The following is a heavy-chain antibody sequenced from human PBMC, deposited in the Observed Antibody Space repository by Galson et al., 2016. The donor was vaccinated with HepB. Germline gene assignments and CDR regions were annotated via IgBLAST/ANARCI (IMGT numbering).Heavy chain of an antibody. V-gene: IGHV3-33*01. CDR3: ARRDRNFYYYPMDV. Sequence: SLRLSCAASGFSLSTYDMHWVRQAPGKGLEWVAVIWYDGSNPYYVASLTVRFPLSRDHSPNPLYLHMNSLPAAATAVYYCARRDRNFYYYPMDVWGQGTTVTVSS. J-gene: IGHJ6*02. CDR2: IWYDGSNP. CDR1: GFSLSTYD. D-gene: IGHD5-24*01.